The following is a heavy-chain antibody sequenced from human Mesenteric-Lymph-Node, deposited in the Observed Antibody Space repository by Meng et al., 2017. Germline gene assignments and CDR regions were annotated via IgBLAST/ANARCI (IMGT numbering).Heavy chain of an antibody. V-gene: IGHV1-8*01. Sequence: SGSQEKEPGATVKVSCKASGYTLTIYDINWVRQATGQGLEWMGWMSPNNDNAHYAQKFQGRVTMTRNTSISTVYMEFSSLRSEDTAVYYCARGVDAGVDYWGQGTLVTVSS. J-gene: IGHJ4*02. CDR1: GYTLTIYD. CDR3: ARGVDAGVDY. CDR2: MSPNNDNA. D-gene: IGHD1-26*01.